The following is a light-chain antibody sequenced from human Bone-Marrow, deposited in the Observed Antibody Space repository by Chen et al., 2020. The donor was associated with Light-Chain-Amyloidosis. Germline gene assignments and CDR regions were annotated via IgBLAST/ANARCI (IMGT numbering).Light chain of an antibody. CDR3: QSADSSGTYEVI. J-gene: IGLJ2*01. CDR1: DLPTKY. V-gene: IGLV3-25*03. CDR2: RDT. Sequence: SYELTQPHSVSVSQGQTARITCAGDDLPTKYAYCYQQKPGQAPVMVIHRDTERPSGISERFSGSSSGTTATLTISGVQAEDEADYHCQSADSSGTYEVIFGGGTKLTVL.